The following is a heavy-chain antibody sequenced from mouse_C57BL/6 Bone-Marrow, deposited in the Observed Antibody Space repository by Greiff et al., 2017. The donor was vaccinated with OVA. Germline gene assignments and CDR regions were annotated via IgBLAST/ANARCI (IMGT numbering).Heavy chain of an antibody. J-gene: IGHJ3*01. CDR2: ISSGSSTI. V-gene: IGHV5-17*01. D-gene: IGHD4-1*01. CDR1: GFTFSDYG. CDR3: ARNWAPWFAY. Sequence: EVKLMESGGGLVKPGGSLKLSCAASGFTFSDYGMHWVRQAPEKGLEWVAYISSGSSTIYYADTVKGRFTISSDNAKNTLFLQMTSLRSEDTAMYYCARNWAPWFAYWGQGTLVTVSA.